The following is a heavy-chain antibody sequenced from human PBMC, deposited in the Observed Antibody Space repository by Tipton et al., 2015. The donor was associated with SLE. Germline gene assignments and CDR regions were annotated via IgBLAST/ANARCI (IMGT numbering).Heavy chain of an antibody. V-gene: IGHV4-34*01. Sequence: TLSLTCAVYGGSFSGYYWSWIRQPPGKGLEWIGEINHSGSTNYNPSPKSRVTISVDTSKNQFSLKLSSVTAADTAVYYCARAVEQWLVPFDYWGQGTLVTVSS. CDR3: ARAVEQWLVPFDY. CDR2: INHSGST. D-gene: IGHD6-19*01. CDR1: GGSFSGYY. J-gene: IGHJ4*02.